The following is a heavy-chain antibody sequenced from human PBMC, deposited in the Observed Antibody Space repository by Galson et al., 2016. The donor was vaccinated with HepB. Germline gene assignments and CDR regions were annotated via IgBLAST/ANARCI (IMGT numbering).Heavy chain of an antibody. J-gene: IGHJ4*02. CDR3: ARDEGKSSGGSSQFAY. Sequence: SLRLSCAVSGFTFSSYWMSWVRQAPGKGLEWVANIKEDGNDKYYVDSVKGRFSISRDNAKNSLYLQMNSLRAEDTAVYYCARDEGKSSGGSSQFAYWGQGTLVSVSS. D-gene: IGHD6-19*01. V-gene: IGHV3-7*03. CDR2: IKEDGNDK. CDR1: GFTFSSYW.